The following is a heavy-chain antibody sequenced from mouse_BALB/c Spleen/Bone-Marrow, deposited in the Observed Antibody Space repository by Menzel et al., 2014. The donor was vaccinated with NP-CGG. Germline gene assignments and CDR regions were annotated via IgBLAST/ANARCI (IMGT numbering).Heavy chain of an antibody. CDR3: ARSGDSSGYGFAY. D-gene: IGHD3-2*01. J-gene: IGHJ3*01. Sequence: QVQLQQSGPELVKPGALVKISCKASGFTFRSYDINWVKQRPGQGLEWIGWIYPGDGSTKYNEKFKGKATLTADKSSSTAYMQLSSLTSDNSAVYFCARSGDSSGYGFAYWGRGTLVTVSA. CDR2: IYPGDGST. CDR1: GFTFRSYD. V-gene: IGHV1S56*01.